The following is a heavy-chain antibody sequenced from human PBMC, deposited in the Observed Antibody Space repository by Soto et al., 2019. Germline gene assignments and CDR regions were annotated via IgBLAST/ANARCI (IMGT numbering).Heavy chain of an antibody. D-gene: IGHD3-3*01. Sequence: SETLSLTCAVYGGSFSGYYWSWIRQPPGKGLEWIGEINHSGSTNYNPSLKSRVTISVDTSKNQFSLKLSSVTAADTAVFYCAGHGYDFWSGANWFDPWGQGTLVTVSS. J-gene: IGHJ5*02. CDR3: AGHGYDFWSGANWFDP. V-gene: IGHV4-34*01. CDR2: INHSGST. CDR1: GGSFSGYY.